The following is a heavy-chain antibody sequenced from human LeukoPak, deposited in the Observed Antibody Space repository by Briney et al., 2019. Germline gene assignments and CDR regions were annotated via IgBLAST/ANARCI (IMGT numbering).Heavy chain of an antibody. Sequence: ASVKVSCKTSGYTFTGYYIHWVRQAPGQGLEWMGWIDPHSGGTNYAQKLQGRVTMTTDTSTSTAYMELRSLRSDDTAVYYCARVTHPETEIDYWGQGTLVTVSS. J-gene: IGHJ4*02. D-gene: IGHD1-14*01. V-gene: IGHV1-2*02. CDR2: IDPHSGGT. CDR3: ARVTHPETEIDY. CDR1: GYTFTGYY.